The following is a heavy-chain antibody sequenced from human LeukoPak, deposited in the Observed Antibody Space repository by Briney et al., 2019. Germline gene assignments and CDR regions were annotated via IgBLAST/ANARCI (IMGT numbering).Heavy chain of an antibody. CDR3: ARGKIYSSSSGY. CDR1: GFTFSSYA. CDR2: ISSSGSTI. D-gene: IGHD6-6*01. Sequence: PGGSLRLSCAASGFTFSSYAMSWVRQAPGKGLEWVSYISSSGSTIYYADSVKGRFTISRDNAKNSLYLQMNSLRAEDTAVYYCARGKIYSSSSGYWGQGTLVTVSS. V-gene: IGHV3-48*04. J-gene: IGHJ4*02.